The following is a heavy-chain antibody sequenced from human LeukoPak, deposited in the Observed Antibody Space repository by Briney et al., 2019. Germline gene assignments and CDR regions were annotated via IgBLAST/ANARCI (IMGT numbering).Heavy chain of an antibody. J-gene: IGHJ6*02. CDR3: ARDRLSSTTRGDYYYGMDV. CDR1: GFTFSSYA. D-gene: IGHD2-2*01. V-gene: IGHV3-53*01. CDR2: IYSGGST. Sequence: QAGGSLRLSCAASGFTFSSYAMSWVRQAPGKGLEWVSVIYSGGSTYYADSVKGRFTISRDNSKNTLYLQMNSLRAEDTAVYYCARDRLSSTTRGDYYYGMDVWGQGTTVTVSS.